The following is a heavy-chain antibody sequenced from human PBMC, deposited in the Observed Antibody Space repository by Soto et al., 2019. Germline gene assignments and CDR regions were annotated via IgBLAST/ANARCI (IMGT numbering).Heavy chain of an antibody. CDR3: ARSRSGAVADSFDF. J-gene: IGHJ4*02. Sequence: QVQLVESGGGVVQPGRSLRLSCAASGFTFRNYAIHWVRQAPGKGLEWVAVISRDGTNKYYVDSVKGRFTISRDNSRDTVYLQMKSLRDEDSAMFYCARSRSGAVADSFDFWGQGTLVTVSS. CDR1: GFTFRNYA. CDR2: ISRDGTNK. D-gene: IGHD3-10*01. V-gene: IGHV3-30*04.